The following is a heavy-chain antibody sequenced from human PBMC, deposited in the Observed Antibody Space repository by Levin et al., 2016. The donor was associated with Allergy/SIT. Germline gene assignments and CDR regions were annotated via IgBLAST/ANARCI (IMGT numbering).Heavy chain of an antibody. J-gene: IGHJ6*02. CDR2: ISYDGSNK. V-gene: IGHV3-30-3*02. Sequence: WIRQPPGKGLEWVAVISYDGSNKYYADSVKGRFTISRDNSKNTLYLQMSSLRAEDTAVYYCVKDLEYSSSVNYYYGMDVWGQGTTVTVSS. CDR3: VKDLEYSSSVNYYYGMDV. D-gene: IGHD6-6*01.